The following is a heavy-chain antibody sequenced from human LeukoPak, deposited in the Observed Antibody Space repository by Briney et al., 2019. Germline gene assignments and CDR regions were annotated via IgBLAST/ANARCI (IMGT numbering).Heavy chain of an antibody. D-gene: IGHD1-26*01. CDR3: ARHPGDFTGIVNYYYMDV. J-gene: IGHJ6*03. CDR1: GFTLSSYG. CDR2: ISYDGSNK. V-gene: IGHV3-30*03. Sequence: GRSLRLSCAASGFTLSSYGMHWVRQGPGKGLEWVAIISYDGSNKYYGDSVKGRFTISSDNSKNTLFLQMNSLRPEDTAVYYCARHPGDFTGIVNYYYMDVWGKGTTVTVSS.